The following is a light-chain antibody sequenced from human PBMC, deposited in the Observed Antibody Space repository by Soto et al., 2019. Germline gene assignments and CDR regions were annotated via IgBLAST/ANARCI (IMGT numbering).Light chain of an antibody. Sequence: QSVLTQPPSMSGAPGQRVTISCTGSSSNIGEGYDVHWYQHLPGTAPKLLIYGNSNRPSGVPDRFSGSKSGTSASLAITGLQAEDEAYYYCQAYESCLSGWVFGGGTQLTVL. J-gene: IGLJ3*02. CDR2: GNS. CDR3: QAYESCLSGWV. CDR1: SSNIGEGYD. V-gene: IGLV1-40*01.